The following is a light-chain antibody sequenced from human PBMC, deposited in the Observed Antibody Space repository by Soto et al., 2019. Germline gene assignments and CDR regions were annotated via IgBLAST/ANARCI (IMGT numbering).Light chain of an antibody. J-gene: IGKJ5*01. CDR3: QQSCSTPLIT. V-gene: IGKV1-39*01. CDR1: QSISSY. CDR2: AAS. Sequence: DIQMTQSPSSLSASVGDRVTITCRASQSISSYLNWYQQKPGKAPKLLIYAASSLQSGVPSRFSGSGSGTDFTLTISSLKPEDFATHYCQQSCSTPLITFGQGTRLAIK.